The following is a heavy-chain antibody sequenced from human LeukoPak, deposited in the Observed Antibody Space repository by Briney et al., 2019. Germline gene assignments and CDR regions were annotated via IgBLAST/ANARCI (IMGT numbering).Heavy chain of an antibody. CDR3: TSHPYGMDV. Sequence: GGSLRLSCAASGFTFSGSAMHWVRQASGKGLEWVGRIRSKANSYATAYAASVKGRFTISRDDSKSTAYLQMNSLKTEDTAVYYCTSHPYGMDVWGQGTTVTVSS. J-gene: IGHJ6*02. V-gene: IGHV3-73*01. CDR1: GFTFSGSA. CDR2: IRSKANSYAT.